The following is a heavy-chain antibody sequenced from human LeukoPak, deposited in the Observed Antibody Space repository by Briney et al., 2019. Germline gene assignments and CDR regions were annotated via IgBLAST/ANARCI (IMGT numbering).Heavy chain of an antibody. Sequence: SETLSLTCAVYGGSFSGYYWSWIRQPPGKGLEWIGEINHSGSTNYNPSLKSRVTISVDTSKNQFSLKLSSVTAADTAVYYCASLRSSSSSIIDYWGQGTLVTISS. V-gene: IGHV4-34*01. CDR1: GGSFSGYY. D-gene: IGHD6-6*01. CDR2: INHSGST. CDR3: ASLRSSSSSIIDY. J-gene: IGHJ4*02.